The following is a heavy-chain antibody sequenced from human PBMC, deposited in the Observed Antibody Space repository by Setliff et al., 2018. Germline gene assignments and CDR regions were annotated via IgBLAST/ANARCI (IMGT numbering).Heavy chain of an antibody. CDR1: GGTFSSYG. CDR3: AREGVDTRSSTDYRYYMDV. D-gene: IGHD5-18*01. V-gene: IGHV1-69*05. Sequence: GASVKASCKASGGTFSSYGISWVRQAPGQGLEWMGGTIPIFGSTNYAQKFQDRVTIITDESTSTAYMELRSLRTEDTAVYYCAREGVDTRSSTDYRYYMDVWGKGTTVTVSS. CDR2: TIPIFGST. J-gene: IGHJ6*03.